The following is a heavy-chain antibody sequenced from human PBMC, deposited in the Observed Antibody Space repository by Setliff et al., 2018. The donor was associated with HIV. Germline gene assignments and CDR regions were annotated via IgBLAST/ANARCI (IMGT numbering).Heavy chain of an antibody. Sequence: SETLSLTCAVSGGSINTGSYYWGWIRQPPGKGLESIGTIYYSGSTYYKSSLKSRLTISVDTSKDQFSLKMSSVTAADTAVYYCARARGPEGYFDSWGQGTLVTVSS. CDR3: ARARGPEGYFDS. V-gene: IGHV4-39*07. CDR2: IYYSGST. J-gene: IGHJ4*02. CDR1: GGSINTGSYY. D-gene: IGHD3-10*01.